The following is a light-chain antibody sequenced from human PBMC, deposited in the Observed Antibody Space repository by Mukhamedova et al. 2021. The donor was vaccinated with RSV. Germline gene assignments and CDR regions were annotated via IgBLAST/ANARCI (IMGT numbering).Light chain of an antibody. CDR1: SW. CDR3: QQYNSYPFT. V-gene: IGKV1-5*03. CDR2: KAS. Sequence: SWLAWYQQKPGKAPKLLIYKASSLESGVPSRFSGSGSGTEFTLTISSLQPDDFATYYCQQYNSYPFTFGPGTKVDIK. J-gene: IGKJ3*01.